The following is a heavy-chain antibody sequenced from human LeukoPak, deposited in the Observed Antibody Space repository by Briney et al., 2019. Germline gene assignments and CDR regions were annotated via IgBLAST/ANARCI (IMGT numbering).Heavy chain of an antibody. D-gene: IGHD3-10*01. J-gene: IGHJ5*02. CDR1: GFTFSSYS. Sequence: PGGSLRLSCAASGFTFSSYSMNWVRQAPGKGLEWVSGISWNSGSIGYADSVKGRFTISRDNAKNSLYLQMNSLRAEDTALYYCAKREGYYGSGSYYSAWGQGTLVTVSS. CDR2: ISWNSGSI. V-gene: IGHV3-9*01. CDR3: AKREGYYGSGSYYSA.